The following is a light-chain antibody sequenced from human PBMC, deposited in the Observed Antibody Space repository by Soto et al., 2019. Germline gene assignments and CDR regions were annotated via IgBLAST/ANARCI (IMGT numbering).Light chain of an antibody. Sequence: DIQMTQSPSTLSASVGDRVSITCRASQSIGDWLAWYQQKPGKAPKLLIYKASNLQSGVPSRFSGSGSGTDFTLTISSLQPDDFATYYCQHYDSYSPPWTFGQGTKVEIK. CDR3: QHYDSYSPPWT. CDR1: QSIGDW. J-gene: IGKJ1*01. CDR2: KAS. V-gene: IGKV1-5*03.